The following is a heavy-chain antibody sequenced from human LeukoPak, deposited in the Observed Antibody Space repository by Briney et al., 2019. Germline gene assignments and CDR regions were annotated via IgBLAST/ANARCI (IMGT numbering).Heavy chain of an antibody. CDR1: GGSFSGYY. CDR2: INHSGST. D-gene: IGHD3-16*01. Sequence: SETLTLTCAVYGGSFSGYYWSWIRQPPGKGLEWIGEINHSGSTNYNPSLKSRVTISVDTSKNQFSLKLSSVTAADTAVYYCAREGEDYEFDYSGQGTLVTVSS. J-gene: IGHJ4*02. V-gene: IGHV4-34*01. CDR3: AREGEDYEFDY.